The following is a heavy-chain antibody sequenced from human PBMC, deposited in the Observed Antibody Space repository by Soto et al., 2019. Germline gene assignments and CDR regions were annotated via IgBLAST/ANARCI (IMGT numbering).Heavy chain of an antibody. Sequence: GESLKISCKGSGYSFTSYWIGWVRQMPGKKLEWMGIIYPGDSDTRYSPSFQGQVTISADKSISTAYLQLSSLKASDTAIYYCARTAAAGKYYYGVDVWGQGTTVTVSS. D-gene: IGHD6-13*01. CDR1: GYSFTSYW. CDR3: ARTAAAGKYYYGVDV. V-gene: IGHV5-51*01. J-gene: IGHJ6*02. CDR2: IYPGDSDT.